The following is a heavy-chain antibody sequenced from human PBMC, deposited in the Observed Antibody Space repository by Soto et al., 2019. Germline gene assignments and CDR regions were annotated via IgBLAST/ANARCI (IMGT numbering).Heavy chain of an antibody. D-gene: IGHD5-12*01. CDR1: GGSISSSSYY. CDR2: IYYSGST. CDR3: ARPARQDTVAGDY. Sequence: TSETLSLTCTVFGGSISSSSYYWGWIRQPPGKGLEWIAMIYYSGSTHYNPSLESRVTISIDTSKNQFSLKLNSVTAADTAMYYCARPARQDTVAGDYWGQGTRATVSP. J-gene: IGHJ4*02. V-gene: IGHV4-39*01.